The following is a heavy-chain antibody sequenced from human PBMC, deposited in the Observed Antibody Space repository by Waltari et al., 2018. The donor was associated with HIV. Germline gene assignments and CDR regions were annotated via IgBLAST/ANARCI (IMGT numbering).Heavy chain of an antibody. J-gene: IGHJ4*02. CDR3: AREYSSSSRTGDY. Sequence: QVQLVQSGAAVKKPGASVKVSCKASGYTFTGYYMHCVPPAPGQGLEWMGWINPTSGGTNYAQKFQGRVTMTRDTSISTAYMELSRLRSDDTAVYYCAREYSSSSRTGDYWGQGTLVTVSS. CDR2: INPTSGGT. D-gene: IGHD6-6*01. V-gene: IGHV1-2*02. CDR1: GYTFTGYY.